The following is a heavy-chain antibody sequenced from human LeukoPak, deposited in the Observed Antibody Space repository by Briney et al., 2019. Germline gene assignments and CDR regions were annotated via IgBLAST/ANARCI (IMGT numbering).Heavy chain of an antibody. CDR1: GGSISRADYY. CDR2: IYYSGST. CDR3: ARDCGDYSGYNWFDP. J-gene: IGHJ5*02. D-gene: IGHD4-11*01. V-gene: IGHV4-30-4*02. Sequence: PSETLSPTCTVSGGSISRADYYWSWIRQPPGKGLEWIGYIYYSGSTYYNPSLKSRATISVDTSKNQFSLKLSSVTAADTAVYYCARDCGDYSGYNWFDPWGQGTLVTVSS.